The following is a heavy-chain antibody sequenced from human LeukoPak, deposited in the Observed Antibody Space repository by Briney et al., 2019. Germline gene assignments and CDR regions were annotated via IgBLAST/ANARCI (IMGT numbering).Heavy chain of an antibody. CDR3: ARDPGFYGDYGADEDY. V-gene: IGHV3-53*01. D-gene: IGHD4-17*01. CDR1: GFTVSSNY. Sequence: GGSLRLSCAASGFTVSSNYMSWVRQAPGKGLEWVSVIYSGGSTYYADSVKGRFTISRDNSKNTLYLQMNSLRAEDTAVYYCARDPGFYGDYGADEDYWGQGTLVTVSS. J-gene: IGHJ4*02. CDR2: IYSGGST.